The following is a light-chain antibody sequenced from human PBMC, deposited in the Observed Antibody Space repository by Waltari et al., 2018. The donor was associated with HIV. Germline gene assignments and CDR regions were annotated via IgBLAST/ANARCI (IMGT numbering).Light chain of an antibody. CDR2: EVT. Sequence: QSALTQRPSVSGSLGQSVTISCTGKSSDIGAYNRVSWYQQSPGTAPKLRIYEVTHRPSGVPVRFAGSKSGNTASLTINGLPADDEADYYCSSYTTSGTWVFGGGTKLTVL. V-gene: IGLV2-18*02. CDR1: SSDIGAYNR. CDR3: SSYTTSGTWV. J-gene: IGLJ3*02.